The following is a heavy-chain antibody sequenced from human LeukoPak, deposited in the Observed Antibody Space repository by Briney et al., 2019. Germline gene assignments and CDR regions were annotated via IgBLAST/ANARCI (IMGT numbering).Heavy chain of an antibody. CDR1: GDSMTNYH. J-gene: IGHJ4*02. D-gene: IGHD3-10*01. V-gene: IGHV4-59*01. CDR3: VRSGLVRGVST. CDR2: ISYSGTT. Sequence: PSETLSLTCSVSGDSMTNYHWTWIRQPPGKELEWIGSISYSGTTNNNPSLNSRVTMSVDTSKKQFSLRLNSVTAADTAVYYCVRSGLVRGVSTWGQGTLVTVSS.